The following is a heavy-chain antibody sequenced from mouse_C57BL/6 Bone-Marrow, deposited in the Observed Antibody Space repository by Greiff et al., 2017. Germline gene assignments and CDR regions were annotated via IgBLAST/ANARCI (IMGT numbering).Heavy chain of an antibody. CDR1: GFTFSSYG. CDR2: ISSGGSYT. CDR3: ARHGDYFDY. Sequence: EVMLVESGGDLVKPGGSLKLSCAASGFTFSSYGMSWVRPTPDKRLAWVATISSGGSYTYYPDSVKGRFTISRDNDKNTLYLQMSSLKSEDTAMYYCARHGDYFDYWGQGTTLTVSS. V-gene: IGHV5-6*01. J-gene: IGHJ2*01.